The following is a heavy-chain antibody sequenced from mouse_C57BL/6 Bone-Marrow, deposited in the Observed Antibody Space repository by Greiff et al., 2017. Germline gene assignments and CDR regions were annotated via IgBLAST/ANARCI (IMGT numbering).Heavy chain of an antibody. V-gene: IGHV14-4*01. Sequence: VQLQQSGAELVRPGASVKLSCTASGFNIKDDYMHWVKQRPEQGLEWIGWIDPENGDTEYASKFQGKATITADTSSNTAYLQLSSLTSEDTAVYYCTVYYDYDGGYYYAMDYWGQGTSVTVSS. J-gene: IGHJ4*01. D-gene: IGHD2-4*01. CDR1: GFNIKDDY. CDR3: TVYYDYDGGYYYAMDY. CDR2: IDPENGDT.